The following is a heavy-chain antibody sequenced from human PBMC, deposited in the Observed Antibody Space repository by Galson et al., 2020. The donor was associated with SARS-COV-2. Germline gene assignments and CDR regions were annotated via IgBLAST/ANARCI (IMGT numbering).Heavy chain of an antibody. CDR2: IYTSGST. D-gene: IGHD1-26*01. CDR3: AREWELLRNWVDP. CDR1: GGSISSGSYY. V-gene: IGHV4-61*02. J-gene: IGHJ5*02. Sequence: SQTLSLTCTVSGGSISSGSYYWSWIRQPAGKGLEWIGRIYTSGSTNYNPSLKSRVTISVDTSKNQFSLKLSSVTATDTAVYYCAREWELLRNWVDPWGQGTLVTVSS.